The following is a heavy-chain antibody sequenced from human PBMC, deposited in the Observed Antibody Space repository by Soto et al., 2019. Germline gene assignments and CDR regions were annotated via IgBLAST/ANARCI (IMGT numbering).Heavy chain of an antibody. CDR2: SSPRGDTI. CDR1: VFSLANYP. J-gene: IGHJ4*02. D-gene: IGHD6-19*01. CDR3: AKGPHTNVGWPYYFES. V-gene: IGHV3-48*02. Sequence: LRLSCVASVFSLANYPMNWVRQTPGKGLEWISYSSPRGDTIYYADSVEGRFTISRDNARNSLSLHMSSLRDEDSALYYCAKGPHTNVGWPYYFESWGQGVPVTVSS.